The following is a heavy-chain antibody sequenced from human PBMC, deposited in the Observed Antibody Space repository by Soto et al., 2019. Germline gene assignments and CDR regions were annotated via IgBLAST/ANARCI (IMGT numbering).Heavy chain of an antibody. Sequence: GASVKVSCKASGYTFTSYGISWVRQAPGQRLEWMGGISAYNGNTNYAQKLQGRVTMTTDTSTSTAYMELMSLRSDDTAVYYCARVRVLRYVDWLSSNWFDPWGQGTLVTVSS. CDR3: ARVRVLRYVDWLSSNWFDP. J-gene: IGHJ5*02. CDR2: ISAYNGNT. V-gene: IGHV1-18*01. D-gene: IGHD3-9*01. CDR1: GYTFTSYG.